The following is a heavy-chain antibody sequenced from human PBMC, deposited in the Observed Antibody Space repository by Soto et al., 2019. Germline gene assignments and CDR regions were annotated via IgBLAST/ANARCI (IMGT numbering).Heavy chain of an antibody. CDR1: GFTFSTYA. Sequence: PVGSLRLSCAASGFTFSTYAMAWVRQTPGKGLEWVSYISSSSSYTNYADSVKGRFTISRDNAKNSLYLQMNSLRAEDTAVYYCARVNPVENRYYDILTGYHAYYFDYWGQGTLVTVSS. V-gene: IGHV3-11*05. CDR3: ARVNPVENRYYDILTGYHAYYFDY. CDR2: ISSSSSYT. J-gene: IGHJ4*02. D-gene: IGHD3-9*01.